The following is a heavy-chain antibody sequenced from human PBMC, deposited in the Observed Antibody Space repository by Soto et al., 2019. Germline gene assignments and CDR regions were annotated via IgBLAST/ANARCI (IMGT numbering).Heavy chain of an antibody. CDR2: IHYTGDT. CDR1: GFSVSGNY. CDR3: AGSTNYYLYYFDY. Sequence: GGSLRLSCAASGFSVSGNYMRWVRQAPGKGPEWISTIHYTGDTSYADSVKGRFSISRDKYKNTVYRQMNSLRAEDTAVYYCAGSTNYYLYYFDYWGQGTLVTVSS. J-gene: IGHJ4*02. D-gene: IGHD3-16*01. V-gene: IGHV3-53*01.